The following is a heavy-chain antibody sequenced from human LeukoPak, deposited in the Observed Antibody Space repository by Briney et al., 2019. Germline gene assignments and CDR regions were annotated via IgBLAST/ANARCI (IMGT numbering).Heavy chain of an antibody. D-gene: IGHD2-21*01. CDR1: GYTFTSYD. CDR3: ATDMVGYCGGVTCYSEAY. Sequence: ASVKVSCKASGYTFTSYDINWVRQATGQGLEWMGWMNPNSGDTGYAQKFQGRVTMTRNTSISTAYMELSSLRLEDTAVYYCATDMVGYCGGVTCYSEAYWGQGSLVTVSS. V-gene: IGHV1-8*01. J-gene: IGHJ4*02. CDR2: MNPNSGDT.